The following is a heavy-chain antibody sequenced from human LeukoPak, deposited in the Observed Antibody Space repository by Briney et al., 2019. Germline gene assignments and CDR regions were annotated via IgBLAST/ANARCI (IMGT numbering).Heavy chain of an antibody. CDR1: GFTFSSYA. CDR3: AKYPGNYASGSLYYFDY. CDR2: ISGDAART. Sequence: GGSLRLSCAATGFTFSSYALNWVRQAPGEGLEWLSVISGDAARTYYADSVKGRFTISRDNFKNTLYLQINSLRAEDTAVYYCAKYPGNYASGSLYYFDYWGQGTLVTVSS. V-gene: IGHV3-23*01. D-gene: IGHD3-10*01. J-gene: IGHJ4*02.